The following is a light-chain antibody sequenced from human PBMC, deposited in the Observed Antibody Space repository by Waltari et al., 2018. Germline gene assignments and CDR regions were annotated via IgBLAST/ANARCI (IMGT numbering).Light chain of an antibody. J-gene: IGLJ2*01. CDR3: GTWDDSLNGPL. CDR1: SSNIGSNP. Sequence: QSLLTQAPSASGTPGQTVTISCSGSSSNIGSNPVNWYQQLPGTAPKLLIYSNTQRPSGVPARFSGSKSGTSASLAISGLQSEDEADYYCGTWDDSLNGPLFGGGTKVTVL. V-gene: IGLV1-44*01. CDR2: SNT.